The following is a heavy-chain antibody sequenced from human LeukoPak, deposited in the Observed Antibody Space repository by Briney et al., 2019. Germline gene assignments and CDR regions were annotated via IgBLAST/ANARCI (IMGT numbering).Heavy chain of an antibody. D-gene: IGHD6-19*01. CDR2: INAGNGNT. Sequence: ASVKVSCKASGYTFTSYAMHWVRQAPGQRLEWMGWINAGNGNTKYSQNFQGRVTITRDTSASTAYMELSSLRSEDTAVYYCARDDSSGWYYWFDPWGQGTLVTVSS. CDR1: GYTFTSYA. CDR3: ARDDSSGWYYWFDP. J-gene: IGHJ5*02. V-gene: IGHV1-3*01.